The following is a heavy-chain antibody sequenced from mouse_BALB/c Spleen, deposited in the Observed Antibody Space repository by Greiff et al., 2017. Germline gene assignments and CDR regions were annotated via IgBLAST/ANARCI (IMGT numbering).Heavy chain of an antibody. J-gene: IGHJ1*01. CDR3: AKRGIWYFDY. Sequence: QVQLQQSGPELVKPGASLKISCTASGYTFTDYVISWVKQSTGQGLEWIGEICPGSGSTYYNEKFKGKATLTADKSSNTAYMQLSSLTSEDSAVYFCAKRGIWYFDYWGAGTTVTVSS. CDR2: ICPGSGST. V-gene: IGHV1-77*01. CDR1: GYTFTDYV.